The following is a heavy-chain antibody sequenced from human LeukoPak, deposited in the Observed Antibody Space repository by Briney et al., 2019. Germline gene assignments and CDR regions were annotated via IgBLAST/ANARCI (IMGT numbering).Heavy chain of an antibody. J-gene: IGHJ3*02. V-gene: IGHV3-33*01. D-gene: IGHD2-15*01. CDR3: ARDREGYCSGGSCFDAFDI. CDR1: GFTFSSYG. CDR2: IWYDGSNK. Sequence: GGSLRLSCAASGFTFSSYGMHWVRQAPGKGLEWVAVIWYDGSNKYYADYVKGRFTISRDNSKNTLYLQMNSLRAEDTAVYYCARDREGYCSGGSCFDAFDIWGQGTMVTVSS.